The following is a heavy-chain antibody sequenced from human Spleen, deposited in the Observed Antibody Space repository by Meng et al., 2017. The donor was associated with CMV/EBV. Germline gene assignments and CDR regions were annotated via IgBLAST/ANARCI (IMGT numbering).Heavy chain of an antibody. J-gene: IGHJ4*02. V-gene: IGHV3-48*03. CDR2: INIGGSSI. CDR1: GFVFSNYE. CDR3: AAWGEGYFDY. D-gene: IGHD3-16*01. Sequence: GESLKISCAGSGFVFSNYEMNWVRQAPGKGLEWLSYINIGGSSIYYSDSVKGRFTISRDNSKNTLYLQMNSLRAEDTAVYYCAAWGEGYFDYWGQGTLVTVSS.